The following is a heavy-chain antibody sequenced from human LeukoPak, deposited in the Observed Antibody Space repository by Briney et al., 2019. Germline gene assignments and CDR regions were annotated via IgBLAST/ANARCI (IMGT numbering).Heavy chain of an antibody. J-gene: IGHJ3*02. CDR2: INVDGTAE. V-gene: IGHV3-7*03. D-gene: IGHD1-26*01. CDR3: ARGPYRFASDI. Sequence: GGSLRLSCAASGFSFSTIYMSWVRQTPGQGLEWVSNINVDGTAEYYVDSVKGRFTISRDNAKNSLYLQMNSLRAEDTAVYYCARGPYRFASDIWGQGTVVLVSS. CDR1: GFSFSTIY.